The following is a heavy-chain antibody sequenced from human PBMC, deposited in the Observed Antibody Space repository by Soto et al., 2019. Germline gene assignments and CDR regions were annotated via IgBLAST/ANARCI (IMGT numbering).Heavy chain of an antibody. CDR1: GGSISSGDYY. J-gene: IGHJ6*02. Sequence: QVQLQESGPGLVKPSQTLSLTSTVSGGSISSGDYYWSWIRQPPGKGLEWIGYIYYSGTTYYNPSLKSRVTISVDTSKDQFSLKVNSVTAADTAVYYCARALIQLWPHYYYGMDVWGQGTTVTVSS. CDR2: IYYSGTT. D-gene: IGHD5-18*01. CDR3: ARALIQLWPHYYYGMDV. V-gene: IGHV4-30-4*01.